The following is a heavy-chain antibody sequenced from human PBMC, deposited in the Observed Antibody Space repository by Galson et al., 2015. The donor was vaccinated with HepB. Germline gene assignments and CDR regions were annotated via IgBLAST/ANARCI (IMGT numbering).Heavy chain of an antibody. CDR3: AKVLLDFWSGHDAFDI. CDR1: GFTFSSYA. Sequence: SLRLSCAASGFTFSSYAMSWVRQAPGKGLEWVSAISGSGGSTYYADSVKGRFTISRDNSKNTLYLQMNSLRAEDTAVYYCAKVLLDFWSGHDAFDIWGQGTMVTVSS. CDR2: ISGSGGST. D-gene: IGHD3-3*01. J-gene: IGHJ3*02. V-gene: IGHV3-23*01.